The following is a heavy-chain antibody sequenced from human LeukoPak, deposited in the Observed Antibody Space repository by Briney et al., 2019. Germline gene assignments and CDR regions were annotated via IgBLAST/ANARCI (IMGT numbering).Heavy chain of an antibody. Sequence: PGRSLRLSCAASGFTFSSYSMNWVRQAPGKGLEWVALIWNDGSNKYYADSVKGRFTISRDNSKNTLYLQMNSLRAEDTAVYYCARDFYSSSYGGSVYWGQGSLVTVSS. CDR3: ARDFYSSSYGGSVY. CDR2: IWNDGSNK. CDR1: GFTFSSYS. J-gene: IGHJ4*02. V-gene: IGHV3-33*01. D-gene: IGHD6-6*01.